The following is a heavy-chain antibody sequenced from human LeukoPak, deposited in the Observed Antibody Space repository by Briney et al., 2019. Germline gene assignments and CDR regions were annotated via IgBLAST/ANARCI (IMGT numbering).Heavy chain of an antibody. CDR1: GFTFSSYG. J-gene: IGHJ4*02. CDR2: ISYDGSNK. V-gene: IGHV3-30*18. CDR3: AKDPRGYGSGMYPLDY. Sequence: GRSLRLSCAASGFTFSSYGMHWVRQAPGKGLEWVAVISYDGSNKYYADSVKGRFTISRDNSKNTLYLQMNSLRAEDTAVYYCAKDPRGYGSGMYPLDYWGQGTLVTVSS. D-gene: IGHD3-10*01.